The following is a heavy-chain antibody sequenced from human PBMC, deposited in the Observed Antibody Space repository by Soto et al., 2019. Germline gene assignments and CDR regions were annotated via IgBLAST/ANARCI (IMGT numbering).Heavy chain of an antibody. D-gene: IGHD2-15*01. CDR3: AREGYCSGGSCYLELDY. V-gene: IGHV1-2*04. Sequence: VASVKVSCKASGYTFTGYYMHWVRQAPGQGLEWMGWINPNSGGTNYAQKFQGWVTMTRDTSMSTAYMELRSLRSDDTAVYYCAREGYCSGGSCYLELDYWGQGTLVTVSS. J-gene: IGHJ4*02. CDR2: INPNSGGT. CDR1: GYTFTGYY.